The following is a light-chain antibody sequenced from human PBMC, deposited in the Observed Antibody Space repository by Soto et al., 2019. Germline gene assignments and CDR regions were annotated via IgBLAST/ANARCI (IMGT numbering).Light chain of an antibody. CDR2: DVS. CDR1: SSDVGGYNY. J-gene: IGLJ2*01. CDR3: SSYASSSTPVV. V-gene: IGLV2-14*01. Sequence: QSVLTQPASVSGSPGPSITISCTGTSSDVGGYNYVSWYQQHPGKAPKLIIYDVSNRPSGVSNRFSGSKSGNTASLTISGLQAGDEADYYCSSYASSSTPVVFGAGTKLTVL.